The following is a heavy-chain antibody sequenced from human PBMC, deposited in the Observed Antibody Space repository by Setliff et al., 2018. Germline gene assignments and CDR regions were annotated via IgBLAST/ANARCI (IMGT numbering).Heavy chain of an antibody. J-gene: IGHJ5*02. CDR3: ARAHTWSLPNDNSGYPGWSDP. Sequence: SETLSLTCAVSGFSISSGYYWGWIRQPPGKGLEWIVNIHHSGKAYYNPSLKSRVTMSVDTSKNHVSLKLSSVTAADTAVYYCARAHTWSLPNDNSGYPGWSDPWGQGTLVTVSS. CDR2: IHHSGKA. D-gene: IGHD3-22*01. V-gene: IGHV4-38-2*01. CDR1: GFSISSGYY.